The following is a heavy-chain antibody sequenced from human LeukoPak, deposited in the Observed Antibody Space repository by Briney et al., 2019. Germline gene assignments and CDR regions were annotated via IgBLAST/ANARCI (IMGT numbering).Heavy chain of an antibody. CDR3: AREGGVGNVLGAFDI. CDR2: IYYSGST. J-gene: IGHJ3*02. CDR1: GGSISSYY. V-gene: IGHV4-59*01. Sequence: SETLSLTCTVSGGSISSYYWSWIRQPPGKGLEWIGYIYYSGSTNYNPSLKSRVTISVDTSKNQFSLKLSSVTAADAAVYYCAREGGVGNVLGAFDIWGQGTMVTVSS. D-gene: IGHD1-1*01.